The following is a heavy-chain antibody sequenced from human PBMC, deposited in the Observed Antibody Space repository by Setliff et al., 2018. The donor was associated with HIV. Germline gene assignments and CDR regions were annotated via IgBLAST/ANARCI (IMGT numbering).Heavy chain of an antibody. Sequence: ASVKVSCKASGYSLSTYAISWVRQAPGQGLEWMGWIDTNNGNRNFAQKFRGRVTMTTDISTNTAYMEVRSLSFDDTAVYYCVRLTADRTNYYYYMDVWGKGTTVTVSS. CDR3: VRLTADRTNYYYYMDV. J-gene: IGHJ6*03. CDR2: IDTNNGNR. D-gene: IGHD2-8*01. CDR1: GYSLSTYA. V-gene: IGHV1-18*01.